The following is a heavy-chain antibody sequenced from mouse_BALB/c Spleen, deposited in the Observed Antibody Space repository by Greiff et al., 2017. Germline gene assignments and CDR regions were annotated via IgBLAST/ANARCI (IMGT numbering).Heavy chain of an antibody. V-gene: IGHV5-17*02. CDR3: ARWGDYDYYAMDY. CDR1: GFTFSSFG. Sequence: EVQLVESGGGLVQPGGSRKLSCAASGFTFSSFGMHWVRQAPEKGLEWVAYISSGSSTIYYADTVKGRFTISRDNPKNTLFLQMTSIRSEDTAMYYCARWGDYDYYAMDYWGQGTSVTVSS. J-gene: IGHJ4*01. D-gene: IGHD2-4*01. CDR2: ISSGSSTI.